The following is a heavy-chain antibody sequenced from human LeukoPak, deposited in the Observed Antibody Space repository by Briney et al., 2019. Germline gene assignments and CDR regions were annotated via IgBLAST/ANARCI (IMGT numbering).Heavy chain of an antibody. CDR2: IKSKTDGGTT. CDR1: GFTFSNAW. CDR3: ARNSASGNYPLDY. J-gene: IGHJ4*02. V-gene: IGHV3-15*01. D-gene: IGHD3-10*01. Sequence: GGSLRLSCAASGFTFSNAWMSWVRQAPGKGLEWVGRIKSKTDGGTTDYAAPVKGRFTISRDNAKNTVFLQMSSLRAEDTALYYCARNSASGNYPLDYWGQGTLVTVSS.